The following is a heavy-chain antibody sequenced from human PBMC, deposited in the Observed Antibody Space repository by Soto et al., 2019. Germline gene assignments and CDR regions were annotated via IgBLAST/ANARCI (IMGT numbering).Heavy chain of an antibody. D-gene: IGHD6-19*01. J-gene: IGHJ4*02. Sequence: QVQLVQSGAEMKKPGASVKVSCKASGYTFTSYGFSWVRQAPGQGPEWMGWISGYNGRTKYAQTLQGRVTMTTDTSTSTVYMEVRGLRSDDTAVYYCARALFSSSSPAAYWGQGTLVTVSS. CDR3: ARALFSSSSPAAY. CDR2: ISGYNGRT. V-gene: IGHV1-18*01. CDR1: GYTFTSYG.